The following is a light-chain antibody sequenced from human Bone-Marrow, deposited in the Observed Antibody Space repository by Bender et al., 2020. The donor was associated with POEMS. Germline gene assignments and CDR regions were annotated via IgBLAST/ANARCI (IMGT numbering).Light chain of an antibody. V-gene: IGLV3-16*01. CDR1: GLTTKY. CDR2: KDT. CDR3: LSADTSGSDVV. J-gene: IGLJ2*01. Sequence: SYELTQPPSVSVSPGQMATITCSGEGLTTKYGHWYQQKPGQFPVLVMFKDTERPSGIPERFSGSSSGTIVTLTISGVQAEDEADYYCLSADTSGSDVVFGGGTKLTVL.